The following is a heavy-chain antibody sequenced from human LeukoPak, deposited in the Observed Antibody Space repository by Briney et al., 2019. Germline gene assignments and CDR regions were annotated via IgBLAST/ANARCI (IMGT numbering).Heavy chain of an antibody. CDR3: ARSYYDSSGSNWFDP. CDR2: IIPILGIA. D-gene: IGHD3-22*01. J-gene: IGHJ5*02. Sequence: SVKVSCKASGGTFSSYAISWVRQAPGQGLEWMGRIIPILGIANYAQNFQGRVTITADKSTSTAYMELSSLRSEDTAVYYCARSYYDSSGSNWFDPWGQGTLVTVSS. V-gene: IGHV1-69*04. CDR1: GGTFSSYA.